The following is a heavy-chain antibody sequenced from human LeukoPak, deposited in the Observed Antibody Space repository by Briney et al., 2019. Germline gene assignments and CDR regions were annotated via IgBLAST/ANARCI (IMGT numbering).Heavy chain of an antibody. CDR1: GFTFSSYA. CDR2: ISGSGGST. Sequence: GGSLRLSCAASGFTFSSYAMSWVRQAPGKGLEWVSAISGSGGSTYYADSVKGRFTISRDNSKNTLYLQMNSLRAEDTAVYYCAKDGAHGSSSWYYYMDVWGKGTTVTVSS. CDR3: AKDGAHGSSSWYYYMDV. J-gene: IGHJ6*03. D-gene: IGHD6-13*01. V-gene: IGHV3-23*01.